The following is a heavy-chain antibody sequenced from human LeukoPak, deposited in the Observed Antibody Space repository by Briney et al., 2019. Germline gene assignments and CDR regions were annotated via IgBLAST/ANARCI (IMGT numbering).Heavy chain of an antibody. CDR3: AREIWFGEYVNWFDP. CDR1: GGSISSYY. D-gene: IGHD3-10*01. J-gene: IGHJ5*02. Sequence: SETLSLTCTVSGGSISSYYWSWIRQPPGKGLEWIGYIYYSGSTNYNPSLKSRATISVDTSKNQFSLKLSSVTAADTAVYYCAREIWFGEYVNWFDPWGQGTLVTVSS. V-gene: IGHV4-59*01. CDR2: IYYSGST.